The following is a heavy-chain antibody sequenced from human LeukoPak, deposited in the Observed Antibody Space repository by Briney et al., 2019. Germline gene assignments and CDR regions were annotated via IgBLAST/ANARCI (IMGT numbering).Heavy chain of an antibody. Sequence: GGSLRLSCAASGFTFSSYWMSWVRQAPGKGLEWVANIKQDGSEKYYVDSVKGRFTISRDNAKNSLYLQMNSLRAEDTAVYYCAKDRHYTVTPFTMGYWGQGTLVTVSS. CDR1: GFTFSSYW. V-gene: IGHV3-7*03. CDR3: AKDRHYTVTPFTMGY. D-gene: IGHD3-10*01. CDR2: IKQDGSEK. J-gene: IGHJ4*02.